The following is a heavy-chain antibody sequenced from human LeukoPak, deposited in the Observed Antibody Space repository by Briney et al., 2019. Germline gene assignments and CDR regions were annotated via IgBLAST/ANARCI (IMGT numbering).Heavy chain of an antibody. Sequence: PGGSLRLSCAASGFAFSSYSMSWVRQAPGKGLECVSSNSSGSSYIYYADSVKGRFTTSRDNAKTALYLQMNSQRAEDTAVYYCARGRGNTDGCPDNWGQGTLVTVSS. J-gene: IGHJ4*02. CDR1: GFAFSSYS. D-gene: IGHD5-18*01. CDR3: ARGRGNTDGCPDN. CDR2: NSSGSSYI. V-gene: IGHV3-21*01.